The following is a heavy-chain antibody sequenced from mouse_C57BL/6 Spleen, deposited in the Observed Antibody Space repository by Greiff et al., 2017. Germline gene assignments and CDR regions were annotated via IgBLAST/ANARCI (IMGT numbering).Heavy chain of an antibody. V-gene: IGHV1-69*01. D-gene: IGHD1-1*01. CDR3: ARCSTTLVATDSFAS. Sequence: QVQLQQPGAELVMPGASVKLSCKASGYTFTSYWMHWVKQRPGQGLEWIGEIDPSDSYTNYNQKFKGKSTLTVEKSSSAAYMQLSSLTAEDSAVYYCARCSTTLVATDSFASWRQGTTRTVSS. CDR1: GYTFTSYW. J-gene: IGHJ2*01. CDR2: IDPSDSYT.